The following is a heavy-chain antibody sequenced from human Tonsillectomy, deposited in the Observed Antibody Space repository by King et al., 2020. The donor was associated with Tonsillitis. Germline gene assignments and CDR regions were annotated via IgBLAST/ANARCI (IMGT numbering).Heavy chain of an antibody. V-gene: IGHV1-24*01. D-gene: IGHD3-9*01. Sequence: QLVQSGAEVKKPGASVKVSCKVSGYTLTELSMHWVRQAPGKGLEWMGGFDPEDGETIYAQKFQGRVTMTEDTSTDTAYMELRSLRSEDPAVYYCATPWYYDILTGYYGTYWYFDLWGRGTLVTVSS. CDR2: FDPEDGET. CDR3: ATPWYYDILTGYYGTYWYFDL. CDR1: GYTLTELS. J-gene: IGHJ2*01.